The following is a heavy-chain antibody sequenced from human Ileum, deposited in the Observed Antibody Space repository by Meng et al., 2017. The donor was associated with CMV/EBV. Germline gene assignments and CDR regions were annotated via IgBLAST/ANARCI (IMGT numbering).Heavy chain of an antibody. V-gene: IGHV3-7*01. D-gene: IGHD2-8*01. CDR1: GFTFSSYW. J-gene: IGHJ6*02. CDR3: ARNMIYSISTSYYYYYGMDV. Sequence: GGSLKISCAASGFTFSSYWMSWVRQAPGKGLEWVANIKQDGSEIYYVDSVKGRFTISRDNAENSLYLQMNSLRAEDTAVYYCARNMIYSISTSYYYYYGMDVWGQGATVTVSS. CDR2: IKQDGSEI.